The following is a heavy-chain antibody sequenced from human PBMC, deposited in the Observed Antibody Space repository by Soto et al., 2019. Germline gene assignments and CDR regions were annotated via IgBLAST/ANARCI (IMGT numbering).Heavy chain of an antibody. V-gene: IGHV3-33*01. CDR3: ARGDDSSGHYSHYYYYGMDV. CDR1: GFTFSSYG. D-gene: IGHD3-22*01. CDR2: IWYDGSNK. Sequence: GGSLRLSCAASGFTFSSYGMHWVRQAPGKGLEWVAVIWYDGSNKYYADSVKGRFTISRDNSKNTLYLQMNSLRAEDTAVYYCARGDDSSGHYSHYYYYGMDVWGQGTTVTVSS. J-gene: IGHJ6*02.